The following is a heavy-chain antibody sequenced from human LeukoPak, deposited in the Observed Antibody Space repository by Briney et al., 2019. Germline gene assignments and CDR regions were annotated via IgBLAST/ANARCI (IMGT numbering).Heavy chain of an antibody. CDR1: GFTFSSYA. D-gene: IGHD6-19*01. CDR2: MKEDGSQI. CDR3: AGSSGWLFDY. J-gene: IGHJ4*02. Sequence: PGGSLRLSCAASGFTFSSYAMSWVRQAPGKGLEWVANMKEDGSQIYYVDSVKGRFTISRDNAKNSVYLQMNSLRAEDTAVYYCAGSSGWLFDYWGQGTLVAVSS. V-gene: IGHV3-7*01.